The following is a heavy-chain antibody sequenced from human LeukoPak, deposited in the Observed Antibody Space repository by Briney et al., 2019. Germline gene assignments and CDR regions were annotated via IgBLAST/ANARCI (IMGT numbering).Heavy chain of an antibody. CDR3: AREARGTRAAFDI. CDR2: ISDSGSTT. J-gene: IGHJ3*02. CDR1: EFTFSTYS. V-gene: IGHV3-48*01. D-gene: IGHD2-8*01. Sequence: GGSLRLSCITSEFTFSTYSMNWVRQAPGKGLEWVSYISDSGSTTQYADSMKGRFTISRDNAKNSLYLQMNSLRADDTAMYYYAREARGTRAAFDIWGQGTMVTVFS.